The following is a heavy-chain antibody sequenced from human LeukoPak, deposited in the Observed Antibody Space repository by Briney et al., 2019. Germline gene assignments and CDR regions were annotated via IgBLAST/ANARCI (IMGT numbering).Heavy chain of an antibody. Sequence: GGSLRLSCTASGVSFSSHAMSWVRQAPGKGPEWVSGITGSGGSTYYAESVKGRFTISRDNSKNTLYLQMNGLRVEDTAVYFYATRPASETYFAVFDYWGQGTLVTVSS. CDR2: ITGSGGST. D-gene: IGHD1-26*01. CDR1: GVSFSSHA. V-gene: IGHV3-23*01. J-gene: IGHJ4*02. CDR3: ATRPASETYFAVFDY.